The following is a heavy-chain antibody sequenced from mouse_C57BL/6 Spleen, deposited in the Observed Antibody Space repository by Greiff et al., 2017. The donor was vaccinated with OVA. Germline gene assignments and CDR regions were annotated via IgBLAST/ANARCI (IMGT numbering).Heavy chain of an antibody. J-gene: IGHJ4*01. CDR2: IDPEDGDT. D-gene: IGHD2-1*01. V-gene: IGHV14-1*01. Sequence: VQLQQSGAELVRPGASVKLSCTASGFNIKDYYMHWVKQRPEQGLEWIGRIDPEDGDTEYAPKFQGKATMTADTSSTTFYLQLSSLTSENAAVYYCTLYFTYAIDYWGQGTSVTVSS. CDR3: TLYFTYAIDY. CDR1: GFNIKDYY.